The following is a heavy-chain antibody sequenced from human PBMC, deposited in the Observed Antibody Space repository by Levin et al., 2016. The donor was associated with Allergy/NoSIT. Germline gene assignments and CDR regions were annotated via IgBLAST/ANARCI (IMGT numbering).Heavy chain of an antibody. CDR3: ARVSGTVTTRYYYGMDV. D-gene: IGHD4-11*01. CDR2: ISAYNGNT. Sequence: ASVKVSCKASGYTFTSYGISWVRQAPGQGLEWMGWISAYNGNTNYAQKLQGRVTMTTDTSTSTAYMELRSLRSDDTAVYYCARVSGTVTTRYYYGMDVWGQGTTVTVSS. J-gene: IGHJ6*02. CDR1: GYTFTSYG. V-gene: IGHV1-18*01.